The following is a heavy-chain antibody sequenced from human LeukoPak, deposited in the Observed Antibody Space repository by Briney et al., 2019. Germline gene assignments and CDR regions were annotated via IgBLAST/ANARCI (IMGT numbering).Heavy chain of an antibody. Sequence: ASVKVSCKASGYTFTSHFMHWVRQAPGQGPEWMGIINPSGGSTGYAQKFQGRVTITRNTSISTAYMELSSLRSGDTAVYYCARGSITIFGVVIMDRNWFDPWGQGTLVTVSS. CDR2: INPSGGST. D-gene: IGHD3-3*01. V-gene: IGHV1-46*01. CDR3: ARGSITIFGVVIMDRNWFDP. CDR1: GYTFTSHF. J-gene: IGHJ5*02.